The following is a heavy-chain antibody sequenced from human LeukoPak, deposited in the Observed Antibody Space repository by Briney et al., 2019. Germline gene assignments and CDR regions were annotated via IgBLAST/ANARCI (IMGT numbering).Heavy chain of an antibody. J-gene: IGHJ4*02. D-gene: IGHD5-24*01. CDR2: MNPNIGKT. V-gene: IGHV1-18*01. CDR3: ARGGDGYNRPFRY. Sequence: ASVKISCKASGYTFTSYDINWVRQATGQVLELIGWMNPNIGKTNYAQKIQGRVNMTTDTSTSTAYMELRSMRSDDTAVYYCARGGDGYNRPFRYWGQGTLVSVSS. CDR1: GYTFTSYD.